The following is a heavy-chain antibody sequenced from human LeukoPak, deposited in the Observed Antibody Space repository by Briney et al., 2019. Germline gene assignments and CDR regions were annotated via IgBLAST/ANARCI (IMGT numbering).Heavy chain of an antibody. V-gene: IGHV1-8*01. CDR1: GYTFTSYD. D-gene: IGHD2-15*01. Sequence: ASVKVSCKASGYTFTSYDINWVRQATGQGLEWMGWMNPNSGNTGYAQKFQGRVTMTRNTSISTAYMELSSLRSEDTAEYYCARGTGRCSGGSCYPYYYYYYMDVWGKGTTVTVSS. J-gene: IGHJ6*03. CDR3: ARGTGRCSGGSCYPYYYYYYMDV. CDR2: MNPNSGNT.